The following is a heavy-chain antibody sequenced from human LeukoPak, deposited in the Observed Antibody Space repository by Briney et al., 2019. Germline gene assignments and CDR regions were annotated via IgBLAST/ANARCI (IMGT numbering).Heavy chain of an antibody. Sequence: GGSLRLSCAASGFTFSSYGMHWVRQAPGKGLEWVAFIRYDGSNKYYADSVKGRFTISRDNSKNTLYLQMNSLRAEDTAVYYCAKGNGRDYGDFNDAFDIWGQGTVVTVSS. CDR1: GFTFSSYG. D-gene: IGHD4-17*01. V-gene: IGHV3-30*02. CDR3: AKGNGRDYGDFNDAFDI. J-gene: IGHJ3*02. CDR2: IRYDGSNK.